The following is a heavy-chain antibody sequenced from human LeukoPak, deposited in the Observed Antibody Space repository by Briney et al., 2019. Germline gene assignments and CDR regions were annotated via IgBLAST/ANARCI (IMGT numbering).Heavy chain of an antibody. Sequence: SETLSLTCTVSGGSISSSSYYWGWIRQPPGKGLEWIGSIYYSGSTYYNPSLKSRVTISVDTSKNRFSLKLSSVTAADTAVYYSYSFYYYDSSGYTDAFDIWGQGTMVTVSS. CDR1: GGSISSSSYY. CDR3: YSFYYYDSSGYTDAFDI. J-gene: IGHJ3*02. V-gene: IGHV4-39*01. CDR2: IYYSGST. D-gene: IGHD3-22*01.